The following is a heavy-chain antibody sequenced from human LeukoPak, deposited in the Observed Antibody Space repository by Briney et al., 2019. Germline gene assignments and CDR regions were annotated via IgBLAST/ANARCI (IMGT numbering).Heavy chain of an antibody. Sequence: GGSLRLSCAASGFTFSSYAMSWVRQAPGKGLEWVGFIRSKAYGGTTEYAASVKGRFTISRDDSKSIAYLQMNSLKTEDTAVYYCTRDHYYGSGSSIWGQGTMVTVSS. V-gene: IGHV3-49*04. CDR2: IRSKAYGGTT. D-gene: IGHD3-10*01. J-gene: IGHJ3*02. CDR1: GFTFSSYA. CDR3: TRDHYYGSGSSI.